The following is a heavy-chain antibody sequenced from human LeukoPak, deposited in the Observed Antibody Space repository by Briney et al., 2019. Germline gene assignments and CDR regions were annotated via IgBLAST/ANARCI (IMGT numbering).Heavy chain of an antibody. CDR1: GFTFSRYS. Sequence: GGSLRLSCAASGFTFSRYSMNWVRQAPGKGLEWVSIITSSGSHPYYGDSVKGRFTISRDNSKNTLYLQMNSLRAEDTAVYYCAKDPGGSSGYPDAFDIWGQGTMVTVSS. J-gene: IGHJ3*02. CDR3: AKDPGGSSGYPDAFDI. D-gene: IGHD3-22*01. CDR2: ITSSGSHP. V-gene: IGHV3-21*01.